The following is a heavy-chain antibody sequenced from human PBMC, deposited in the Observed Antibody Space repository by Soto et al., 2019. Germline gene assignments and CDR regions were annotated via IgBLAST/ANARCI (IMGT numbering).Heavy chain of an antibody. Sequence: GGSLRLSCAASGFTFSSYAMSWVRQAPGKGLEWVSAISGSGGSTYYADSVKGRFTISRDNSKNTLYLQMNSLRAEDTAVYYCASQSQYSSGWYSDYWGQGTLVTVSS. D-gene: IGHD6-19*01. CDR3: ASQSQYSSGWYSDY. CDR1: GFTFSSYA. J-gene: IGHJ4*02. V-gene: IGHV3-23*01. CDR2: ISGSGGST.